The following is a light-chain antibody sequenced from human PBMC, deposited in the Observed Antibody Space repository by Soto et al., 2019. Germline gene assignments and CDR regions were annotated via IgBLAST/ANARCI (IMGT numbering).Light chain of an antibody. V-gene: IGKV3-20*01. J-gene: IGKJ4*01. CDR2: GAS. CDR1: QSVSNNY. Sequence: VLTQSPGTLSLSPGERATLYCRASQSVSNNYLAWYQQKPGQAPRLLIYGASNRATGIPDRFSGSGSGTDFTLTISRLEPEDFAVYYCQQYGSSPSLTFGGGTKVDI. CDR3: QQYGSSPSLT.